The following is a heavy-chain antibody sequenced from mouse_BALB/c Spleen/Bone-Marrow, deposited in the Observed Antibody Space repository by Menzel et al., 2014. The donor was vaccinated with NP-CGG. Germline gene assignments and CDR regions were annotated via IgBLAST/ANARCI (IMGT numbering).Heavy chain of an antibody. Sequence: DLVKPGASVKLSCKASGYTFTSYWINWVKQRPGQGLEWIGRIAPGSGNIYYNEMFKVKATLTVDASSSTAYIQLSSLTSEDSAVYFCARSYYVSSPYAMDYWRQGTSVTVSS. CDR3: ARSYYVSSPYAMDY. CDR2: IAPGSGNI. V-gene: IGHV1S41*01. CDR1: GYTFTSYW. D-gene: IGHD1-1*01. J-gene: IGHJ4*01.